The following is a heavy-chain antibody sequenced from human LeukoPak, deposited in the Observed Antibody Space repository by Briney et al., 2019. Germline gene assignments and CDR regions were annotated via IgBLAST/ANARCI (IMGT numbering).Heavy chain of an antibody. CDR1: GFTFSSYA. CDR3: AKPSSIAARGTSTFFDY. J-gene: IGHJ4*02. Sequence: GGSLRLSCAASGFTFSSYAMSWVRQAPGKGLEWVSAISGSGGSTYYADSVKGRFTISRDNSKNTLYLQMNSLRAEDTAVYYCAKPSSIAARGTSTFFDYWGQGTLVTVSS. V-gene: IGHV3-23*01. D-gene: IGHD6-6*01. CDR2: ISGSGGST.